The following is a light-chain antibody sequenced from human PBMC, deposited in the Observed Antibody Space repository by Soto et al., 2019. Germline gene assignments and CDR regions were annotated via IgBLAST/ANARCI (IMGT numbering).Light chain of an antibody. Sequence: QPVLTQSPSASASLGASVKLTCSLSSGHSSDAIAWHQQQPEKGPRYLMKVDSDGSHTKGDGIPDRFSGSSSGAERYLTISSLQSEDEADYYCQTWDTGMEVFGGGTKLTVL. CDR1: SGHSSDA. CDR3: QTWDTGMEV. V-gene: IGLV4-69*01. J-gene: IGLJ3*02. CDR2: VDSDGSH.